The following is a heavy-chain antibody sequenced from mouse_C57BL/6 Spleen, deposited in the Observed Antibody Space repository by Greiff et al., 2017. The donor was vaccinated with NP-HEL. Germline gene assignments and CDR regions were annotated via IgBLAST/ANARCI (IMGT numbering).Heavy chain of an antibody. D-gene: IGHD1-1*01. Sequence: QVQLQQPGAELVRPGSSVKLSCKASGYTFTSYWMHWVKQRPIQGLEWIGNIDPSDSETNYNQKFKDKATLTVDKSSSTAYMQLSSLTSEESAVYNCAGGYYYGSSYLYSIDYWGQGTSLTVSS. CDR3: AGGYYYGSSYLYSIDY. V-gene: IGHV1-52*01. CDR2: IDPSDSET. CDR1: GYTFTSYW. J-gene: IGHJ2*02.